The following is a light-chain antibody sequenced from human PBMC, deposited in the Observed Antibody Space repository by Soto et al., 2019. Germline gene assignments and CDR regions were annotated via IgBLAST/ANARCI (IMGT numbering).Light chain of an antibody. CDR2: KAS. V-gene: IGKV1-9*01. Sequence: DIQLTQSPSFLSASVGDRITITCRASQGISSYFAWYQQKPGKAPKLLIYKASTLKSGVPSRFSGSGSGTDFTLTISSLEPEDFAVYYCQQRSNWPSFGGGTKVDIK. CDR3: QQRSNWPS. CDR1: QGISSY. J-gene: IGKJ4*01.